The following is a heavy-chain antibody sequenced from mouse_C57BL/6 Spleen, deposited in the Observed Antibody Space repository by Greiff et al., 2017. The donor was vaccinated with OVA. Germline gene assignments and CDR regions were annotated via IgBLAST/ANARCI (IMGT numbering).Heavy chain of an antibody. CDR2: INYDGSST. J-gene: IGHJ1*03. CDR3: ARAVGYFDV. CDR1: GFTFSDYY. Sequence: DVQLVESEGGLVQPGSSMKLSCTASGFTFSDYYMAWVRQVPEKGLEWVANINYDGSSTYYLDSLKSRFIISRDNAKNILYLQMSSLKSEDTATYYCARAVGYFDVWGTGTTVTVSS. V-gene: IGHV5-16*01.